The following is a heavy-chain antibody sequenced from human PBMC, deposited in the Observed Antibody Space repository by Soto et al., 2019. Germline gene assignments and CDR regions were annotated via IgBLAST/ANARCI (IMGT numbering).Heavy chain of an antibody. V-gene: IGHV4-39*01. Sequence: PSETLYLTSSVSRASLSSSTYYWSWIRQPPGRGPEWIGSIYYSGNTYYKPSLKSRVSISIDTSRNQFSLKLTSVTAADTGVYYCASSSPFHYRGPGILVTVSS. D-gene: IGHD6-6*01. J-gene: IGHJ4*02. CDR2: IYYSGNT. CDR1: RASLSSSTYY. CDR3: ASSSPFHY.